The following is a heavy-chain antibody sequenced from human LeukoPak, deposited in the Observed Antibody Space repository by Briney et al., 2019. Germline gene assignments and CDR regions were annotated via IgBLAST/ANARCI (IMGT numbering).Heavy chain of an antibody. D-gene: IGHD3-22*01. CDR1: GYTLTELS. CDR2: INPNSGDT. Sequence: ASVKVSCKVSGYTLTELSMHWVRQAPGQGLEWMGWINPNSGDTKYAQRFQGRVTMTRDTSISTAYMELNSLTSDDTAVYYCARDLDDSSGDDYWGQGTLVTVSS. V-gene: IGHV1-2*02. J-gene: IGHJ4*02. CDR3: ARDLDDSSGDDY.